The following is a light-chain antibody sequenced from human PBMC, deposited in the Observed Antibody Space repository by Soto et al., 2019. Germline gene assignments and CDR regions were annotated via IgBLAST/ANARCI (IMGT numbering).Light chain of an antibody. CDR2: EVS. Sequence: QSALTQPASVSGSPGQSITISCTGTSSDVGGYNYVSWYQQHPGKAPKLMIYEVSKRPSGVPDRFSGSKSGNTASLTISGLQAEDEADYYCCSYAGSYTVLFGGGTKVTVL. CDR3: CSYAGSYTVL. J-gene: IGLJ2*01. CDR1: SSDVGGYNY. V-gene: IGLV2-11*01.